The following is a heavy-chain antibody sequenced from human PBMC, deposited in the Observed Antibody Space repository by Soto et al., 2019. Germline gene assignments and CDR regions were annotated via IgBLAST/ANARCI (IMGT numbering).Heavy chain of an antibody. CDR2: IYYSGST. CDR3: ARGITMVRGVGLFYFDY. CDR1: GGSISSGGYY. D-gene: IGHD3-10*01. V-gene: IGHV4-31*03. Sequence: QVQLQESGPGLVKPSQTLSLTCTVSGGSISSGGYYWSWIRQHPGKGLEWIGYIYYSGSTYYNPSLKSRVTISVATSKNQFSLKLNSVTAADTAVYYCARGITMVRGVGLFYFDYWGQGTLVTVSS. J-gene: IGHJ4*02.